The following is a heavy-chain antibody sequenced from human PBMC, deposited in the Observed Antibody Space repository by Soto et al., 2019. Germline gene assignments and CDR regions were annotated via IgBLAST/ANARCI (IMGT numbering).Heavy chain of an antibody. V-gene: IGHV4-30-4*01. CDR1: GGSISSGDYY. CDR2: IYYSGST. Sequence: QVQLQESGPGLVKPSQTLSLTCTVSGGSISSGDYYWSWIRQPPGKGLEWIGYIYYSGSTYYNPSLKSRVTISVDTSKNQFSLKLSSVTAADTAVYYCARDLGFYYDSSGYYLDAFDIWGQGTMVTVSS. D-gene: IGHD3-22*01. J-gene: IGHJ3*02. CDR3: ARDLGFYYDSSGYYLDAFDI.